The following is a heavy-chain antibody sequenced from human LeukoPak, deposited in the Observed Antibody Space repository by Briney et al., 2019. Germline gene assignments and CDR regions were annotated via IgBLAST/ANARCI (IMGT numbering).Heavy chain of an antibody. V-gene: IGHV3-23*01. CDR3: AKELTTERTPGVDS. CDR1: GFTFSSYS. CDR2: ISGSGDTT. D-gene: IGHD4-17*01. J-gene: IGHJ4*02. Sequence: HSGGSLRLFCTASGFTFSSYSMSWVRQGPGTGLEWVSAISGSGDTTFYADSVKGRFTISRDNSKKTLYLQVNSLRAEDTAVYFCAKELTTERTPGVDSWGQGTLVTVSS.